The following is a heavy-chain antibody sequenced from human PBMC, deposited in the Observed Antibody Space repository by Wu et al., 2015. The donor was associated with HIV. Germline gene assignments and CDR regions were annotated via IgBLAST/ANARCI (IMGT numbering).Heavy chain of an antibody. CDR1: GYTFTNYD. J-gene: IGHJ4*02. Sequence: QVQLVQSGAEVKKPGASVKVSCKASGYTFTNYDISWVRQAPGQGLEWMGWINPNSGGTNYAQKFQGRVTMTRDTSISTAYMELRSLRSDDTAVYYCARLSPRAAEGYWGQGTLVTVSS. CDR2: INPNSGGT. V-gene: IGHV1-2*02. D-gene: IGHD2/OR15-2a*01. CDR3: ARLSPRAAEGY.